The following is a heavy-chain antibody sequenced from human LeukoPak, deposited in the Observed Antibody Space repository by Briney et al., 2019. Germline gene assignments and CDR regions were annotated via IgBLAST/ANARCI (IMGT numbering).Heavy chain of an antibody. CDR3: ARGGSTGYSSSWYVY. J-gene: IGHJ4*02. V-gene: IGHV3-21*01. D-gene: IGHD6-13*01. Sequence: GGSLRLSCAASGFTFSSYGMSWVRQAPGKGLEWVSSISSSSSYIYYADSVKGRFTISRDNAKNSLYLQMNSLRAEDTAVYYCARGGSTGYSSSWYVYWGQGTLVTVSS. CDR1: GFTFSSYG. CDR2: ISSSSSYI.